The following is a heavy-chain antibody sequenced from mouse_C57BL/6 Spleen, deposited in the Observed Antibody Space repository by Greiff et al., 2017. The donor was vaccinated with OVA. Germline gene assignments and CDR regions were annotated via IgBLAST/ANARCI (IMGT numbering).Heavy chain of an antibody. D-gene: IGHD2-4*01. V-gene: IGHV1-53*01. CDR2: INTSNGGN. Sequence: QVQLKQPGPELVKPGASVKLSCKASGYTFTSYGMHWVQQRPGQGLEWIGNINTSNGGNNYNEKFKSKATLTVDKSSSTAYMQLSSLTSEDSAFYYCAGCGLPAWFAYWGQGTLVTVSA. CDR3: AGCGLPAWFAY. J-gene: IGHJ3*01. CDR1: GYTFTSYG.